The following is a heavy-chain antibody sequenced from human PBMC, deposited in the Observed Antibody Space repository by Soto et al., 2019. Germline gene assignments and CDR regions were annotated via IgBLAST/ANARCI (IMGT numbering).Heavy chain of an antibody. CDR3: ARARLVGLTTWDYFDY. Sequence: AETLSLTCNVSGGAIINYYCNFIRHPPWKRLEWIGYISDSGSTKYNPSLMSRVTISADMSKNQVSLKVKSVAAADTAIYYCARARLVGLTTWDYFDYWGQGTLVTVS. CDR2: ISDSGST. J-gene: IGHJ4*02. CDR1: GGAIINYY. D-gene: IGHD1-1*01. V-gene: IGHV4-59*01.